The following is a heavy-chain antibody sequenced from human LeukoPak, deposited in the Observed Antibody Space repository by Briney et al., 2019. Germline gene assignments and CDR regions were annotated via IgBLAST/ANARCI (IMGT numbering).Heavy chain of an antibody. CDR1: EYTSTGYY. CDR3: ALGAYDFWSGHDY. D-gene: IGHD3-3*01. V-gene: IGHV1-2*02. CDR2: INPNSGGT. Sequence: GASVKVSCKASEYTSTGYYMHWVRQAPGQGLEWMGWINPNSGGTNYAQKFQGRVTMTRDTSISTAYMELSRLRSDDTAVYYCALGAYDFWSGHDYWGQGAMVTVSS. J-gene: IGHJ4*02.